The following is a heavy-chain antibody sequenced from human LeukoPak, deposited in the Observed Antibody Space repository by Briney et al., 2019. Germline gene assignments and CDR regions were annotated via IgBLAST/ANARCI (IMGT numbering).Heavy chain of an antibody. J-gene: IGHJ4*02. CDR1: GGSFSSYG. CDR2: IIPIFGTA. D-gene: IGHD2-2*01. Sequence: WASVKVSCTASGGSFSSYGINWVRHAPGQGLEWMGGIIPIFGTANYAQKFQGRVTFTADESASTVYMELTSLTSEDTAVYYCAPSPHRDIVVVPAAHFDSWGQGTLVTVSS. V-gene: IGHV1-69*13. CDR3: APSPHRDIVVVPAAHFDS.